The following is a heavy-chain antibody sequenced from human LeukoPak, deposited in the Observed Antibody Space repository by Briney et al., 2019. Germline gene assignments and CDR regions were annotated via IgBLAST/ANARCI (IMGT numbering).Heavy chain of an antibody. CDR2: IYYSGST. CDR3: AGHTGGYDAFHI. D-gene: IGHD1-14*01. CDR1: GGSISSYY. Sequence: PSETLSLTCTVSGGSISSYYWSWIRQPPGKGLEWIGYIYYSGSTSYNPSLKSRVTISVDTSKNQFSLKLSSVTAADTAVYYCAGHTGGYDAFHIWGQGTTVTVSS. J-gene: IGHJ3*02. V-gene: IGHV4-59*08.